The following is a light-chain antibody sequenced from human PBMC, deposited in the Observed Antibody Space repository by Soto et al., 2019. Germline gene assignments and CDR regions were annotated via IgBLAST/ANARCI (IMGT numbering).Light chain of an antibody. J-gene: IGKJ4*01. V-gene: IGKV1-5*03. CDR3: QQYNTYPLS. Sequence: DIQMTQSPSPLSASVGDRVTITCRASQRISTWLAWCQQKPGKTPKFLIYKASTLESGVPSRFSGSGSGTEFTLTITSLQPDDFATYYCQQYNTYPLSFGGGTKVEIK. CDR2: KAS. CDR1: QRISTW.